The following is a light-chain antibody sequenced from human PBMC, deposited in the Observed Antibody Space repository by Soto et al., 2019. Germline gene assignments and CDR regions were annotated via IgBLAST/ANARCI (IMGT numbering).Light chain of an antibody. CDR1: SSTIGSNT. CDR2: GND. CDR3: AAWDDSLNGPV. V-gene: IGLV1-44*01. Sequence: QSVLTQPPSASGTPGQRVTISCSGSSSTIGSNTVNWYRQLPGTAPKLLIFGNDQRTSGVPDRFSGSKSGTSASLAISGLQSEDEADYFCAAWDDSLNGPVFGGGTKLTVL. J-gene: IGLJ2*01.